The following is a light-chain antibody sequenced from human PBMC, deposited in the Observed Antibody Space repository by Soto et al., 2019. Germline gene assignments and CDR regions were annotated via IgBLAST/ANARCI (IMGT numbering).Light chain of an antibody. J-gene: IGKJ1*01. CDR3: QQYNNWPRT. Sequence: EVVLTQSLGTLSLSPGERATLSCRASQSVSSNLAWYQQNLGQAPRLLIYGASTRATGIPARFSGSGSGTEFTLTISSLQSEDFAVYYCQQYNNWPRTFGQGTKVDI. CDR2: GAS. CDR1: QSVSSN. V-gene: IGKV3-15*01.